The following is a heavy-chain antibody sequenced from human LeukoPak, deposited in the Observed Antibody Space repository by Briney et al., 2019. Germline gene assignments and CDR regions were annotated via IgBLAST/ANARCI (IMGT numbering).Heavy chain of an antibody. CDR3: ARGYYDSSGFWYFDL. V-gene: IGHV1-69*02. CDR1: GGTFSSYT. D-gene: IGHD3-22*01. J-gene: IGHJ2*01. CDR2: IIPIIGIA. Sequence: ASVKVSCKASGGTFSSYTISWVRQAPGQGLEWMGRIIPIIGIANYAQKFQGRVTITTDKSTSTAYMELSSLRSEDTAVYYCARGYYDSSGFWYFDLWGRGALVTVAS.